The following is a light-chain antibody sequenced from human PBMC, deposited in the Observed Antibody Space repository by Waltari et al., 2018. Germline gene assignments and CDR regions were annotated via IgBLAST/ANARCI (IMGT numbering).Light chain of an antibody. V-gene: IGKV1-27*01. CDR1: QGISNY. CDR2: AAS. CDR3: EKYNSAPWT. Sequence: DIHMTQSPSSLSASVGDRVTITCRASQGISNYLAWYQQKPGKVPKLLIYAASTLQSGVPTRFSGSGSGTDYTRTVSSLQPEDVATCYCEKYNSAPWTFGQGTKVEIK. J-gene: IGKJ1*01.